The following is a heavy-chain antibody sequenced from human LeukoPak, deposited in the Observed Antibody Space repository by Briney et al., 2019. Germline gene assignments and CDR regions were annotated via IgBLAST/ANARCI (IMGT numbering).Heavy chain of an antibody. D-gene: IGHD6-13*01. CDR1: GFTFSSYA. Sequence: GGSLRLSCAASGFTFSSYAMSWVRQAPGKGLEWVSAISGSGGSTYYADSVKGRFTISRDNAKNSLYLQMNSLRAEDTAVYYCARGRAAAGTGGDYWGQGTLVTVSS. CDR2: ISGSGGST. J-gene: IGHJ4*02. CDR3: ARGRAAAGTGGDY. V-gene: IGHV3-23*01.